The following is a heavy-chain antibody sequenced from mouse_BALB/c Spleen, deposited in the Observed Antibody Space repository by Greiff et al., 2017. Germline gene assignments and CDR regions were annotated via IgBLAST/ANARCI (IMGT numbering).Heavy chain of an antibody. CDR2: IYPGNSDT. Sequence: VQLQQSGTVLARPGASVKMSCKASGYSFTSYWMHWVKQRPGQGLEWIGAIYPGNSDTSYNQKFKGKAKLTAVTSASTAYMELSSLTNEDSAVYYCTKGATATSYYFDYWGQGTTLTVSS. V-gene: IGHV1-5*01. D-gene: IGHD1-2*01. CDR1: GYSFTSYW. J-gene: IGHJ2*01. CDR3: TKGATATSYYFDY.